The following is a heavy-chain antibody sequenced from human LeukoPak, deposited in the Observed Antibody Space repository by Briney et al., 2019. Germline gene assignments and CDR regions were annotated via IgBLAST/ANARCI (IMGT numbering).Heavy chain of an antibody. CDR2: INPNSGGT. D-gene: IGHD2-15*01. CDR1: GYTFTGYY. J-gene: IGHJ4*02. CDR3: ARAIGDSWDIEY. Sequence: GASLKVSCKTSGYTFTGYYMHWVRHAPGQGLEWMGWINPNSGGTNYAQKFQGRVTMTRDTSISTAYMELSRLRSDDTAVYYCARAIGDSWDIEYWGQGTLVSVSS. V-gene: IGHV1-2*02.